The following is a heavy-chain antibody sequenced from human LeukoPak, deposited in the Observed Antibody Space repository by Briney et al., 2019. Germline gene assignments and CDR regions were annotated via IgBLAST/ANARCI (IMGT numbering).Heavy chain of an antibody. J-gene: IGHJ4*02. CDR1: GGSISSYY. V-gene: IGHV4-59*12. D-gene: IGHD1-26*01. CDR2: IYYSGST. Sequence: SETLSLTCTVSGGSISSYYWSWIRQPPGKGLEWIGYIYYSGSTNYNPSLKSRVTISVDTSKNQFSLKLSSVTAEDTAMYYCARDGSLPDYWGQGTLVTVSS. CDR3: ARDGSLPDY.